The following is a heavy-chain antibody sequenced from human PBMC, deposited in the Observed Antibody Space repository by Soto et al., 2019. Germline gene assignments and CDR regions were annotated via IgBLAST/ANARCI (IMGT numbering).Heavy chain of an antibody. CDR3: ATSLFFYSVNDVDC. J-gene: IGHJ4*02. CDR2: ISYDGGNK. Sequence: QVQLVESGGGVVQPGRSLRLSCVASGFSFRGYGMHWVRQAPGKGLEWVAVISYDGGNKYYADSVKGRFTISRDNSRNTLFLHMNSLRTEDTAVYYSATSLFFYSVNDVDCWGQGTLVTVSS. D-gene: IGHD1-26*01. V-gene: IGHV3-30*03. CDR1: GFSFRGYG.